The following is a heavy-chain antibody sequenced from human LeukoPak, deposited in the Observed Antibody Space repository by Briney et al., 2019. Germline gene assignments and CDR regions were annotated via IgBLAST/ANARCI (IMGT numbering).Heavy chain of an antibody. CDR3: ASNDYYDSSGYYYYYYMDV. D-gene: IGHD3-22*01. CDR2: IILIFGTA. Sequence: ASVKVSCKASGGTFSSYAISWVRQAPGQGLEWMGGIILIFGTANYAQKFQGRVTITADESTSTAYMELSSLRSEDTAVYYCASNDYYDSSGYYYYYYMDVWGKGTTVTISS. J-gene: IGHJ6*03. V-gene: IGHV1-69*13. CDR1: GGTFSSYA.